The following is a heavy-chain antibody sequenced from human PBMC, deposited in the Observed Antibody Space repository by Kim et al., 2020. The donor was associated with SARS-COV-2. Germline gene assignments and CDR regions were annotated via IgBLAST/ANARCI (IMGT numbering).Heavy chain of an antibody. V-gene: IGHV5-51*01. J-gene: IGHJ5*02. D-gene: IGHD3-16*01. CDR3: ATSYGGIGDWFDP. Sequence: SSPSFPGTVTISADKSISTAYLQWSSLKASDTAMYYCATSYGGIGDWFDPWGQGTLVTVSS.